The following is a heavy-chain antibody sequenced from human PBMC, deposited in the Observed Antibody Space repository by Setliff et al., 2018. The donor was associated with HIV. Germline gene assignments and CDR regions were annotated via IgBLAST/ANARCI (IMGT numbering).Heavy chain of an antibody. CDR2: TYIGAT. Sequence: ASVKVSCKASGYTFTSYYMHWVRQAPGQGLEWMGWTYIGATNYAQKFRDRLTVTTDTSTSTAYMELRSLSPDDTAVYYCATGGGQSFDYWGQGTLVTVSS. CDR3: ATGGGQSFDY. CDR1: GYTFTSYY. V-gene: IGHV1-18*04. D-gene: IGHD1-26*01. J-gene: IGHJ4*02.